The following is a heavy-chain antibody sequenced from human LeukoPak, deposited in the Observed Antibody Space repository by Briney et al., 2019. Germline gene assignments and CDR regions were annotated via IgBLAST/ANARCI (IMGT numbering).Heavy chain of an antibody. V-gene: IGHV1-3*01. Sequence: GASVKVSCKASGYTFTDYTMHWLRQAPGQRLDWMGWINGGSGYTKYSPEFQGRVTITRDTSASTAYMELSSLRSEDTAVYYCANPRYDSSGYYYDDWGQGTLVTVSS. CDR3: ANPRYDSSGYYYDD. J-gene: IGHJ4*02. CDR2: INGGSGYT. CDR1: GYTFTDYT. D-gene: IGHD3-22*01.